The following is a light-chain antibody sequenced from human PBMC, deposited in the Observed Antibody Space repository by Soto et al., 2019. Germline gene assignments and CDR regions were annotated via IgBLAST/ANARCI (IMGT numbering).Light chain of an antibody. CDR2: GAS. CDR1: QSISNS. Sequence: EIVMTQSPASVSVSPGETATLSCRASQSISNSLAWYQQKPGQAPSLLIYGASTTATGIPARFSGSGSGTEFTLTISSLQSEDSALYYCQQYNNWPPRTFGQGTKLEIK. CDR3: QQYNNWPPRT. V-gene: IGKV3-15*01. J-gene: IGKJ2*01.